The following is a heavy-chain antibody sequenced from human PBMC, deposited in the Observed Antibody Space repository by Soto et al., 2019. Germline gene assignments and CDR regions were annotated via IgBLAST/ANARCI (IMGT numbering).Heavy chain of an antibody. CDR3: AQEAGSGSYYPDDY. CDR1: GYTFSYYA. D-gene: IGHD1-26*01. V-gene: IGHV1-18*04. CDR2: ISPYNGDT. Sequence: QVQLVQSGVEVKKPGASVRVSCRASGYTFSYYAITWVRQAPGQGLEWRGWISPYNGDTKYAQKFEGRVTITTDTTPNTAHKELRSLRYDDTAVYYCAQEAGSGSYYPDDYWGQGTLVTVSS. J-gene: IGHJ4*02.